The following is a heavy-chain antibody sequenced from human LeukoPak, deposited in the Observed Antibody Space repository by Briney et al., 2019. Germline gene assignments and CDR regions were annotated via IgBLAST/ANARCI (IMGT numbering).Heavy chain of an antibody. V-gene: IGHV3-7*01. CDR3: ARGSGKPFDY. J-gene: IGHJ4*02. CDR2: IKQDGTEK. D-gene: IGHD1-14*01. CDR1: TFAFSSYW. Sequence: GGSLRLSCAASTFAFSSYWMSWVRPAPGKGLEWVANIKQDGTEKYYVDSVKGRFTISRDNAKNSLYLQMNSLRAEDTAVYYCARGSGKPFDYWGQGTLVTVSS.